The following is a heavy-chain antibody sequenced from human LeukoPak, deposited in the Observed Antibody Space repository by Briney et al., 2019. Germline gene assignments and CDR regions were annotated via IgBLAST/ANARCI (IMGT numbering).Heavy chain of an antibody. D-gene: IGHD3-22*01. V-gene: IGHV3-48*03. CDR3: ARDISDYYDSSGRLDY. CDR2: IGYSGRTI. CDR1: GFTFSSYE. Sequence: GGSLRLSCAASGFTFSSYEMNWVRQAPGKGLEWVANIGYSGRTIYYADSVKGRFTISRDNAKNSLYLQMNSLRAEDTAVYYCARDISDYYDSSGRLDYWGQGTLVTVSS. J-gene: IGHJ4*02.